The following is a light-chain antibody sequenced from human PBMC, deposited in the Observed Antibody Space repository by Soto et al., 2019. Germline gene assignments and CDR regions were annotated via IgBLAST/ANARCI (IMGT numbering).Light chain of an antibody. Sequence: QSALTQPASVSGSPGQSIAISCTGTSSDVGKYSYVSWFQQDPCNAPKLMIYEVSNRPSGVSNRFSGSKSGNTASLTISGLQGEDEADSYCSSFTTTTTRVFGGGTNLTVL. CDR2: EVS. J-gene: IGLJ3*02. V-gene: IGLV2-14*01. CDR3: SSFTTTTTRV. CDR1: SSDVGKYSY.